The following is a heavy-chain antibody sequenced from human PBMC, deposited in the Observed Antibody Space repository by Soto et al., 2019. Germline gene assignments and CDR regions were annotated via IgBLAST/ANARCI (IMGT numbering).Heavy chain of an antibody. D-gene: IGHD3-22*01. CDR2: IYYSGST. CDR1: GGSISSYY. J-gene: IGHJ4*02. CDR3: ARLYYYDSSGYYYVEDF. V-gene: IGHV4-59*08. Sequence: SETLSLTCTVSGGSISSYYWSWIRQPPGKGLEWIGYIYYSGSTNYNPSLKSRVTISVDTSKNQFSLKLSSVTAADTAVYYCARLYYYDSSGYYYVEDFWGQGTLVTVSS.